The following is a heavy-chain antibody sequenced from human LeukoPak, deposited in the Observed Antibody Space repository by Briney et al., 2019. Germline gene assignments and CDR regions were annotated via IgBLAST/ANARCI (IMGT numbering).Heavy chain of an antibody. Sequence: GGSLRLSCAASGFTFSSYGMHWVRQAPGEGLEWVAVIWYDGSNKYYADSVKGRFTISRDNSKNTLYLQMNSLRAEDTAVYYCARDIYGDIDYWGQGTLVTVSS. V-gene: IGHV3-33*01. CDR1: GFTFSSYG. CDR3: ARDIYGDIDY. D-gene: IGHD4-17*01. J-gene: IGHJ4*02. CDR2: IWYDGSNK.